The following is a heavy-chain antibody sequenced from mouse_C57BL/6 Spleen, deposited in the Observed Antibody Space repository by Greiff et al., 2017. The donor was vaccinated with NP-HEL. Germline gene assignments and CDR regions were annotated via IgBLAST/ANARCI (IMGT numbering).Heavy chain of an antibody. J-gene: IGHJ4*01. CDR2: IYWDDDK. V-gene: IGHV8-12*01. CDR1: GFSLSTSGMG. CDR3: ARRDSSYYYGSSYDYAMDY. Sequence: QVTLKVSGPGILQSSQTLSLTCSFSGFSLSTSGMGVSWIRQPSGKGLEWLAHIYWDDDKRYNPSLKSRLTISKDTSRNQVFLKITSVDTADTATYYCARRDSSYYYGSSYDYAMDYWGQGTSVTVSS. D-gene: IGHD1-1*01.